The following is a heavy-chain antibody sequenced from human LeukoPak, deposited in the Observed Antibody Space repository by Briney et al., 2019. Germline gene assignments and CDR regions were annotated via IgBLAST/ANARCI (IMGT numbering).Heavy chain of an antibody. V-gene: IGHV3-74*01. CDR1: GFTFSAYW. CDR2: IKTDGSGG. Sequence: GGSLRLSCAASGFTFSAYWMHWVRQPPGKGLVWVSHIKTDGSGGTYADSVKGRFTISRDNFKNTLLLQMNSLRAEDTAVYYCAKGGAGYCSSTSCLYYFDYWGQETLVTVST. D-gene: IGHD2-2*01. CDR3: AKGGAGYCSSTSCLYYFDY. J-gene: IGHJ4*02.